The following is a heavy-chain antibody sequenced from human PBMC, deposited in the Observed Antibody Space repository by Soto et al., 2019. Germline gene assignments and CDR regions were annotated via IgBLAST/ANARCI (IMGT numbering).Heavy chain of an antibody. V-gene: IGHV4-34*01. CDR3: ARGYCSGGSCYSGFDY. J-gene: IGHJ4*02. D-gene: IGHD2-15*01. Sequence: SETLSLTCAVYGGSFSGYYWSWIRQPPGKGLEWIGEINHSGSTNYNPSLKSRVTISVDTSKNQFSLKLSSVTAADTAVYYCARGYCSGGSCYSGFDYWGQGTLVTVSS. CDR1: GGSFSGYY. CDR2: INHSGST.